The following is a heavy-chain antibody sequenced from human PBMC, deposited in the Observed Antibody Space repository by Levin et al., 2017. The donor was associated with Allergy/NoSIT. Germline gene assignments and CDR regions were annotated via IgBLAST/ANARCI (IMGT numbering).Heavy chain of an antibody. CDR2: IHYNGNT. D-gene: IGHD3-9*01. CDR3: ARFSDDILTPYYRSSGFDS. J-gene: IGHJ4*02. Sequence: SQTLSLTCTVSGGSVRSGSSYWSWIRQPPGKGLEWVGHIHYNGNTNYNPSLKSRVTISVDTSKNQFYLKLSSGTAADTAVYYCARFSDDILTPYYRSSGFDSWGQGTLVTVSS. V-gene: IGHV4-61*01. CDR1: GGSVRSGSSY.